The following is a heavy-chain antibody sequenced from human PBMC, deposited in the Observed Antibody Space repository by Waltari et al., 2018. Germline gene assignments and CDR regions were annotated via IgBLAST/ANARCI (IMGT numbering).Heavy chain of an antibody. CDR2: SSGSGGST. CDR1: GFTFSSYA. J-gene: IGHJ3*02. CDR3: AKDDFDWLKAFDI. Sequence: EVQLLESGGGLVQPGGSLRLSCAASGFTFSSYAMSWVRQAPGKGLEWVSASSGSGGSTYYADSVKGRFTISRDNSKNTLYLQMNSLRAEDTAVYYCAKDDFDWLKAFDIWGQGTMVTVSS. V-gene: IGHV3-23*01. D-gene: IGHD3-9*01.